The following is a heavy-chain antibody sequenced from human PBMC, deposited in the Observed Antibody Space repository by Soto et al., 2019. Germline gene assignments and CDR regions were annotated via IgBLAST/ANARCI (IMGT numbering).Heavy chain of an antibody. CDR2: IKQDGSEK. CDR1: GFTFSSYW. Sequence: GGSLSLSGAASGFTFSSYWMSWVRQAPGKGLEGVANIKQDGSEKYYVDSVKGRVTISRDNAKNSLYLQMNSLRAEDTAVYYCARDLIMIDNAFDRWGQGTMVTVAS. CDR3: ARDLIMIDNAFDR. D-gene: IGHD3-16*01. J-gene: IGHJ3*02. V-gene: IGHV3-7*03.